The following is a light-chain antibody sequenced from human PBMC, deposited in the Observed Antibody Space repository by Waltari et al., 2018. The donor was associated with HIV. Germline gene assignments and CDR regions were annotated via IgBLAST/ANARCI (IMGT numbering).Light chain of an antibody. CDR3: HQYHRYPQT. Sequence: AIRLPQSPSSFSASTVDRVTITCRASQNIGNSLAWYQHKQGSAPRLLIYGSSTLQKGVASRFSGSASGTNFTLTISCLQSEDFATFSCHQYHRYPQTFGQGTRVEMK. CDR1: QNIGNS. CDR2: GSS. V-gene: IGKV1-8*01. J-gene: IGKJ1*01.